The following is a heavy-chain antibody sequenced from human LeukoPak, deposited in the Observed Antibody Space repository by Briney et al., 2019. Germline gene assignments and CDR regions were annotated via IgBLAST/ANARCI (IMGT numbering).Heavy chain of an antibody. CDR2: ISDTGGST. J-gene: IGHJ4*02. Sequence: GGSLRLSCAASGFMFRGYAMSWVRQAPGKGLEWVSGISDTGGSTYYADSVKGRFTISRDNSKNTLYLQMNSLRVEDTALYFCAKEILDYTSGSPGDYWGQGTLVTVSS. CDR1: GFMFRGYA. CDR3: AKEILDYTSGSPGDY. D-gene: IGHD3-10*01. V-gene: IGHV3-23*01.